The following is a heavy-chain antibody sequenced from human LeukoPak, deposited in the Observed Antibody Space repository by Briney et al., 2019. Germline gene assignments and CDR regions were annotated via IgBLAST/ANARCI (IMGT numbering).Heavy chain of an antibody. CDR1: GYTFTSYD. Sequence: ASVKVSCKASGYTFTSYDINWVRQATGQGLEWMGWMNPNSGNTGYAQKFQGRVTMTRSTSISTAYMELSSLRSEDTAVYYCARVSKVAATRRGTGGLSYWGQGTLVTVSS. CDR3: ARVSKVAATRRGTGGLSY. CDR2: MNPNSGNT. V-gene: IGHV1-8*01. D-gene: IGHD2-15*01. J-gene: IGHJ4*02.